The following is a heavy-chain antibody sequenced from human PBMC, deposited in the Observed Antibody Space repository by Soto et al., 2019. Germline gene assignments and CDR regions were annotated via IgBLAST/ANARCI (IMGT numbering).Heavy chain of an antibody. CDR3: ARRSCSSTSCSYGMDV. V-gene: IGHV1-2*04. J-gene: IGHJ6*02. CDR2: INPNSGGT. D-gene: IGHD2-2*01. Sequence: QVQLVQSGAEVKKPGASVKVSCKASGYTFTGYYMHWVRQAPGQGLEWMGWINPNSGGTNYAQKFQGWVTMTRDTSISTAYMELSRQRSDDTAVYYCARRSCSSTSCSYGMDVWGQGTTVTVSS. CDR1: GYTFTGYY.